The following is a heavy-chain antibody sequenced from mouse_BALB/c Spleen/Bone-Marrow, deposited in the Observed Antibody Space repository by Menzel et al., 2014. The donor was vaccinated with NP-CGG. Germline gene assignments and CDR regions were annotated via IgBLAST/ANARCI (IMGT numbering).Heavy chain of an antibody. CDR1: GYTFTSYY. CDR2: INPSNGGT. CDR3: TRSAMITCFDY. J-gene: IGHJ2*01. Sequence: QVQLQQSGAELVKPGASVKLSCKASGYTFTSYYMYWVKQRPGQGLEWIGEINPSNGGTNFNEKFKSKATLTVDKSSSTAYMQLSSLAAEDSEVYYCTRSAMITCFDYWGQGTTLTVSS. D-gene: IGHD2-4*01. V-gene: IGHV1-53*01.